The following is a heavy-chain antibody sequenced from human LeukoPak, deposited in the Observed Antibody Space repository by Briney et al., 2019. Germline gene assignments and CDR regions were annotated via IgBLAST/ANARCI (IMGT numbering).Heavy chain of an antibody. V-gene: IGHV4-34*01. J-gene: IGHJ4*02. CDR3: ARGDRMVTATNFDY. D-gene: IGHD2-21*02. CDR2: INHSGST. Sequence: SETLSLTCAVYGGSFSGYYWSWIRQPPGKGLEWIGEINHSGSTNYNPSLKSRVTISVDTSKNQFSLKLSSVTAADTAVYYCARGDRMVTATNFDYWGQGTLVTVSS. CDR1: GGSFSGYY.